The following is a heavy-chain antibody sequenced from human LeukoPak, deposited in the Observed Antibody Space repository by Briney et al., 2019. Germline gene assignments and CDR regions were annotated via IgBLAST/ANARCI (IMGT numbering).Heavy chain of an antibody. V-gene: IGHV4-59*01. CDR1: GGSFSGYY. D-gene: IGHD4-17*01. CDR2: IYYSGST. Sequence: SETLSLTCAVYGGSFSGYYWSWIRQPPGKGLEWIGYIYYSGSTNYNPSLKSRVTISVDTSKNQFSLKLSSVTAADTAVYYCARRGRATVTIDYWGQGTLVTVSS. J-gene: IGHJ4*02. CDR3: ARRGRATVTIDY.